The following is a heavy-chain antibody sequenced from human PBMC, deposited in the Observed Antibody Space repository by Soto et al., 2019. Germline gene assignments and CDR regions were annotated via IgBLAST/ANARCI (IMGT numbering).Heavy chain of an antibody. Sequence: GESLKISCKGSGYSFTSYWISWVRQMPGKGLEWMGRIDPSDSYTNYSPSFQGHVTISADKSISTAYLQWSSLKASDTAMYYCARTWIQLWSDYYGTDVWGQGTTVTVSS. J-gene: IGHJ6*02. CDR2: IDPSDSYT. D-gene: IGHD5-18*01. CDR1: GYSFTSYW. CDR3: ARTWIQLWSDYYGTDV. V-gene: IGHV5-10-1*01.